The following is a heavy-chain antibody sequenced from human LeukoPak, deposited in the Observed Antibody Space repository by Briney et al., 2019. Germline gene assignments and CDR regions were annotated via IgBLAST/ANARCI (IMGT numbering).Heavy chain of an antibody. J-gene: IGHJ4*02. V-gene: IGHV3-64*02. CDR2: ISSNGGST. CDR3: ARAFGAENFDY. D-gene: IGHD1-26*01. Sequence: GGSLRLSCAASGFTFSGYAMHWVRQAPGKGLEYVSAISSNGGSTFYADSVKGGFTISRDNSKNTLYLQMGSLRSEDMAVYYCARAFGAENFDYWGQGTLVTVSS. CDR1: GFTFSGYA.